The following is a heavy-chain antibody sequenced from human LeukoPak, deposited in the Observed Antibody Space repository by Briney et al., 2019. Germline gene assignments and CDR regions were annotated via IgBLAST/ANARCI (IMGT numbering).Heavy chain of an antibody. Sequence: TSETLSLTCSVSSDSVSSYSWNWIRQPPGKGLEWIGLIFYSGTTVYNPSLKSRVTMPLDTSKNQFSLILSSVTAADTAVYYCARDASTDWFDYWGQGTLVTVSS. D-gene: IGHD3-9*01. CDR1: SDSVSSYS. CDR3: ARDASTDWFDY. V-gene: IGHV4-59*02. CDR2: IFYSGTT. J-gene: IGHJ4*02.